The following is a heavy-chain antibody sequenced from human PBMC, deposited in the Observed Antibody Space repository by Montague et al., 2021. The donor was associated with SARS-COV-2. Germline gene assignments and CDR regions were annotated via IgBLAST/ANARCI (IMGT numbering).Heavy chain of an antibody. CDR3: ARGVYYDGSGYYSFDY. CDR1: GDSVSSYSAA. V-gene: IGHV6-1*01. CDR2: TYYRSKWYN. Sequence: CAISGDSVSSYSAAWNWIRQSSSIGLEWLGRTYYRSKWYNDYALSVKSRITINPDTSKNHFSLQPNSVTPEDTAIYYCARGVYYDGSGYYSFDYWGQGTLVTVSS. D-gene: IGHD3-22*01. J-gene: IGHJ4*02.